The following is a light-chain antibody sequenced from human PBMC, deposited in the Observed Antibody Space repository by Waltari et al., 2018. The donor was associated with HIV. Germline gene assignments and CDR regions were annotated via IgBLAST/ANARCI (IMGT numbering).Light chain of an antibody. Sequence: QPVVTQEASLTVSPGGTVALTCASSAGVVTRRPCPYWFQVRPGQAPKTLIFDSNNRYSWTPARFAGSFLGGKAALTLTGALPEDEADYYCLLSYGGDLVFGGGTKLTVL. J-gene: IGLJ2*01. CDR2: DSN. V-gene: IGLV7-46*01. CDR3: LLSYGGDLV. CDR1: AGVVTRRPC.